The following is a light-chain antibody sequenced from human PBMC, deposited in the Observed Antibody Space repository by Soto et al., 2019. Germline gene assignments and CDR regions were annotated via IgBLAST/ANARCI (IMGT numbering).Light chain of an antibody. Sequence: QSVLTQPPSASGSPGQSVTISCTGTSSDIGRYNYVSWCQQHPGKAPKLIVFEVAQRPTGVPDRFSASKSGNTASLTVSGLQAEDEAEYYCSSYAGDTRLVFGGGTQLTVL. CDR3: SSYAGDTRLV. CDR1: SSDIGRYNY. CDR2: EVA. J-gene: IGLJ3*02. V-gene: IGLV2-8*01.